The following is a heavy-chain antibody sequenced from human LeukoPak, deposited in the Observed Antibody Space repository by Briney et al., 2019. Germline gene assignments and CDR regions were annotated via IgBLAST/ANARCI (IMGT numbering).Heavy chain of an antibody. D-gene: IGHD2-15*01. CDR2: IIPLFHTA. CDR3: ATSRDDRGGYFDL. V-gene: IGHV1-69*13. J-gene: IGHJ2*01. CDR1: GALFSSYA. Sequence: ASVKVSCKPSGALFSSYAISWLRQAPGQELQWMEGIIPLFHTANYAQRFQGRVTITADESTRTAYMEVTSLRSEDTAVYYCATSRDDRGGYFDLWGRGTLVTVSS.